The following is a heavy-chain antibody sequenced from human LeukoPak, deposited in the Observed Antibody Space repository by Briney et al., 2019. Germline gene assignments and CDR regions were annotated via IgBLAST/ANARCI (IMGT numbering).Heavy chain of an antibody. Sequence: GGSLGLPFAPSEAPFRSYALSWFRRAPGKGLEWVSAISGSGGSTYYADSVKGRFTISRDNSKNTLYLQMNSLRAEDTAVYYCAKVGIVGATWGQGTLVTVSS. J-gene: IGHJ4*02. D-gene: IGHD1-26*01. CDR2: ISGSGGST. CDR3: AKVGIVGAT. CDR1: EAPFRSYA. V-gene: IGHV3-23*01.